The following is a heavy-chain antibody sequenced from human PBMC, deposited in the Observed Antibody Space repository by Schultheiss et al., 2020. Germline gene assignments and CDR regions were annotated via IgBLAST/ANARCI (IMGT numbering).Heavy chain of an antibody. CDR1: GFTFSNAW. CDR3: ARPYGSGGSCYSWLYAV. V-gene: IGHV3-48*04. CDR2: ISSSSSTI. Sequence: GGSLRLSCAASGFTFSNAWMSWVRQAPGKGLEWVSFISSSSSTIYYADSVKGRFTISRDNAKNSLYLQMNSLRAEDTAVYYCARPYGSGGSCYSWLYAVWGRGTLVTVSS. J-gene: IGHJ2*01. D-gene: IGHD2-15*01.